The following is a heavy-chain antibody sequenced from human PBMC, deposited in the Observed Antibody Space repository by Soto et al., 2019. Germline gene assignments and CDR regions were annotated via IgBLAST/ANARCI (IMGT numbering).Heavy chain of an antibody. CDR1: GYTFTGYY. CDR3: ARGYYDCWSGYYRGVWFDP. V-gene: IGHV1-2*02. Sequence: ASVKVSCKASGYTFTGYYMHWVRQAPGQGLEWMGWINPNSGGTNYAQKVQGRVTMTRDTSISTAYMELSRLRSDDTAVYYCARGYYDCWSGYYRGVWFDPWGQGTLVTVSS. J-gene: IGHJ5*02. CDR2: INPNSGGT. D-gene: IGHD3-3*01.